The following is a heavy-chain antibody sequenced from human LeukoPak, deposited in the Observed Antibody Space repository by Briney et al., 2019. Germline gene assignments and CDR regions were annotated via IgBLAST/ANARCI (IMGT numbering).Heavy chain of an antibody. D-gene: IGHD2-2*01. Sequence: PSETLSLTCTASGGSISSSSYYWGWIRQPPGKGLQWIGSIYYSGSAYYNPSLQSRVAISVDTSRNQFSLKLTSVTAADTAVYYCARRPSWPSTSAFDIWGQGILVTVSS. CDR2: IYYSGSA. CDR3: ARRPSWPSTSAFDI. V-gene: IGHV4-39*01. J-gene: IGHJ4*02. CDR1: GGSISSSSYY.